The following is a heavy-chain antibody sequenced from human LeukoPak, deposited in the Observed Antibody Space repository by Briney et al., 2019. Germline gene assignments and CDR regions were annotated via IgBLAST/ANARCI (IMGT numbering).Heavy chain of an antibody. Sequence: ASVKVSCKASGYTFTSYGISRVRQAPGQGLEWMGWISAYNGNTNYAQKFQGRVTMTRDTSISTAYMELSSLRSEDTAVYYCARGPRRFGDWGQGTLVTVSS. CDR1: GYTFTSYG. V-gene: IGHV1-18*01. CDR2: ISAYNGNT. D-gene: IGHD3-10*01. CDR3: ARGPRRFGD. J-gene: IGHJ1*01.